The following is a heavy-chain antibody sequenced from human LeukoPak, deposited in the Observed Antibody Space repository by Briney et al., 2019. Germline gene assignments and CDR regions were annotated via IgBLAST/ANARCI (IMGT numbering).Heavy chain of an antibody. J-gene: IGHJ4*02. V-gene: IGHV3-64D*06. CDR2: ISSNGGST. CDR1: GFTFSSYA. Sequence: PGGSLRLSCSASGFTFSSYAMHRVRQAPGKGLEYVSAISSNGGSTYYADSVKGRFTISRDNSKNTLYLQMSSLRAEDTAVYYCVKVRYDSSGYSPFDYWGQGTLVTVSS. D-gene: IGHD3-22*01. CDR3: VKVRYDSSGYSPFDY.